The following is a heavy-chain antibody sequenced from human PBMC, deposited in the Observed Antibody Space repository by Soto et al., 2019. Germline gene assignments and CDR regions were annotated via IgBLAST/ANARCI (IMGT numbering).Heavy chain of an antibody. CDR1: GGSIRSSTYY. CDR3: ARRSSSSLGSLFDP. J-gene: IGHJ5*02. CDR2: MSYTGNK. Sequence: SETLSLTYTVSGGSIRSSTYYWDWIRQPAGKGLGWIGAMSYTGNKNYNPSLESRVTMSVDTSKNQFSLKLSSVTPTDTAVYYCARRSSSSLGSLFDPWGRG. D-gene: IGHD6-6*01. V-gene: IGHV4-39*01.